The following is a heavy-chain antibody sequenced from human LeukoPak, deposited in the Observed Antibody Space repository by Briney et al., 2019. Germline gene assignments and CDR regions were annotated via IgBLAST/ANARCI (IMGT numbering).Heavy chain of an antibody. D-gene: IGHD4-17*01. J-gene: IGHJ4*02. V-gene: IGHV3-7*01. CDR1: GFTFSSYW. CDR2: IKQDGSER. Sequence: GGSLRLSCAASGFTFSSYWMSWVRQAPGKGLEWVANIKQDGSERYYVDSVKGRFTISRDNAKNSLYLQMNSLRAENTAVYYCARVIILTTVTVPFDYWGQGTLVTVSS. CDR3: ARVIILTTVTVPFDY.